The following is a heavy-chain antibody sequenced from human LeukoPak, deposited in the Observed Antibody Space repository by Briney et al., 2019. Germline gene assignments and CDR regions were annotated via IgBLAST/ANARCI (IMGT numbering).Heavy chain of an antibody. J-gene: IGHJ4*02. V-gene: IGHV1-8*03. CDR1: GYTFTSYD. CDR3: ARELHSSGTGIGIDY. D-gene: IGHD3-22*01. Sequence: AASVKVSCKASGYTFTSYDINWVRQATGQGLEWMGWMNPNSGNTGYAQKFQGRVTITRNTSISTAYMELSSLRSEDTAVYYCARELHSSGTGIGIDYWGQGTLVTVSS. CDR2: MNPNSGNT.